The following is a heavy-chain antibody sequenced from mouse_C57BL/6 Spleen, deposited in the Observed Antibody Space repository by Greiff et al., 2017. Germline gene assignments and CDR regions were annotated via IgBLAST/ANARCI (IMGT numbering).Heavy chain of an antibody. V-gene: IGHV1-82*01. Sequence: QVQLKQSGPELVKPGASVKISCKASGYAFSSSWMNWVKQRPGKGLEWIGRIYPGDGDTNYNGKFKGKATLTEDKSSSTAYMQLRRLTSEDSAVYVCARGGGRDYCDDWGKGTTLTVSS. D-gene: IGHD3-3*01. CDR2: IYPGDGDT. CDR3: ARGGGRDYCDD. J-gene: IGHJ2*01. CDR1: GYAFSSSW.